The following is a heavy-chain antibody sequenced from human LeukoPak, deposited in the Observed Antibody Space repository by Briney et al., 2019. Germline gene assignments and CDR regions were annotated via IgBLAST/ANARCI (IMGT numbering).Heavy chain of an antibody. V-gene: IGHV1-58*02. CDR3: AAESPNSSGWSDY. Sequence: SVKVSCKASGSTFSSSAMQRVRQARGQRLEWIGWIVVGSGNTNYAQGFQERVTITRDMSTSTAYMELSSLRSEDTAVYYCAAESPNSSGWSDYWGQGTLVTVSS. J-gene: IGHJ4*02. CDR1: GSTFSSSA. D-gene: IGHD6-19*01. CDR2: IVVGSGNT.